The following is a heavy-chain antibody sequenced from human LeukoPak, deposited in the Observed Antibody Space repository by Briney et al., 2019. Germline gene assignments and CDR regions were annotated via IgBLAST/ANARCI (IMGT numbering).Heavy chain of an antibody. J-gene: IGHJ4*02. CDR3: ARAVEMATMGLYYFDY. V-gene: IGHV4-4*08. CDR2: IYTSGST. Sequence: SETLSLTCAVYGGSFSGYYWSWIRQPPGKGLEWIGRIYTSGSTNYNPSLKSRVTISVDTSKNQFSLKLSSVTAADTAVYYCARAVEMATMGLYYFDYWGQGTLVTVSS. D-gene: IGHD5-24*01. CDR1: GGSFSGYY.